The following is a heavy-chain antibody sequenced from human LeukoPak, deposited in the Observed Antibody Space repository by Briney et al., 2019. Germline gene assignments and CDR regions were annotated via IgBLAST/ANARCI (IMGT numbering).Heavy chain of an antibody. CDR1: GGSFSGYY. V-gene: IGHV4-34*01. CDR3: ASRARRGSGYYFVGYFQH. J-gene: IGHJ1*01. D-gene: IGHD3-22*01. CDR2: INHSGST. Sequence: SETLSLTCAVYGGSFSGYYWSWIRQPPGKGLEWIGEINHSGSTNYNPSLKSRVTISVDTFKNQFSLKLSSVTAADTAVYYCASRARRGSGYYFVGYFQHWGQGTLVTVSS.